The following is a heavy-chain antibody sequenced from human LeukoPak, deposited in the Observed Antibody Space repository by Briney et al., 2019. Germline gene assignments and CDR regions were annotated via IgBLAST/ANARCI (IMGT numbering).Heavy chain of an antibody. J-gene: IGHJ6*03. CDR1: GYTFTSYY. Sequence: ASVEVSCKASGYTFTSYYMHWVRQAPGQGLEWMGIINPSGGSTSYAQKFQGRVTMTRDTSTSTVYMELSSLRSEDTAVYYCARSPPYCSGGSCYSFYYYYYMDVWGKGTTVTVSS. CDR3: ARSPPYCSGGSCYSFYYYYYMDV. D-gene: IGHD2-15*01. CDR2: INPSGGST. V-gene: IGHV1-46*01.